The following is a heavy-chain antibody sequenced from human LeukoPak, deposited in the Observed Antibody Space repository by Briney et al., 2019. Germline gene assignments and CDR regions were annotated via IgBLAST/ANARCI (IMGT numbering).Heavy chain of an antibody. J-gene: IGHJ4*02. CDR2: ISSSGGTK. V-gene: IGHV3-11*04. Sequence: GGSLRLSCAASGFGFSGYYLTWIRQAPGKGLEWVSYISSSGGTKYYADSVKGRFTISRDNAKNSLYLQINSLRAEDTAVYYCARGAKWLAFDFWGQGTLVTVSS. D-gene: IGHD6-19*01. CDR3: ARGAKWLAFDF. CDR1: GFGFSGYY.